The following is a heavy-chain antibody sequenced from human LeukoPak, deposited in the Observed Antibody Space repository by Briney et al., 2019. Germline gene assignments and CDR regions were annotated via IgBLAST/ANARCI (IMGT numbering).Heavy chain of an antibody. V-gene: IGHV1-69*13. CDR2: IIPIFGTA. D-gene: IGHD6-13*01. J-gene: IGHJ4*02. Sequence: ASVKVSCTASGGTFSSYAISWVRQAPGQGLEWMGGIIPIFGTANYAQKFQGRVTITADESTSTAYMELSSLRSEDTAVYYCATWDGKSWSWDYWGQGTLVTVSS. CDR3: ATWDGKSWSWDY. CDR1: GGTFSSYA.